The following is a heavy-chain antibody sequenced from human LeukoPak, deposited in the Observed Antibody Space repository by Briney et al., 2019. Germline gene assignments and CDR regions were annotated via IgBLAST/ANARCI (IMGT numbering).Heavy chain of an antibody. J-gene: IGHJ4*02. Sequence: GGSLRLSCAASGFTFSTYDIHWVRQAPGKGLEWVAFIRTDGSNEYYADSVKGRFTISRDNSKNTLFLQMNSLRAEDTAVYYCSRILSSAWGELGYWGQGTLVTISS. D-gene: IGHD6-19*01. CDR1: GFTFSTYD. CDR3: SRILSSAWGELGY. V-gene: IGHV3-30*02. CDR2: IRTDGSNE.